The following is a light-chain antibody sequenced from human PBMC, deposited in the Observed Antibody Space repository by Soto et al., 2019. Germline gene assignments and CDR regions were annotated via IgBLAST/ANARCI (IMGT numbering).Light chain of an antibody. V-gene: IGKV3D-20*02. Sequence: IVLTQSPCTLSLSPGERATLSCRASQSVSSSYLAWYQQKPGQAPRLLIYGASSRATGIPDRFSGSGSGTDFTLTISRLEPEDFAVYYCQQRSDWPPITFGQGTRL. J-gene: IGKJ5*01. CDR3: QQRSDWPPIT. CDR1: QSVSSSY. CDR2: GAS.